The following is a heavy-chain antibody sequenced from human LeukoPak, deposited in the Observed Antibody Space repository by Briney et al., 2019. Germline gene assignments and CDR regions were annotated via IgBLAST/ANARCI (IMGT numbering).Heavy chain of an antibody. J-gene: IGHJ3*02. CDR1: GFTFDDYA. V-gene: IGHV3-9*01. CDR3: AKRGDAFDI. CDR2: ISWNSGSI. Sequence: GGSLRLSCAASGFTFDDYAMHWVRQAPGKGLEWVSGISWNSGSIGYADSVKGRFTISRDNAKNSLYLQMNSLRAEDTALYYCAKRGDAFDIWGQGTMVTVSS.